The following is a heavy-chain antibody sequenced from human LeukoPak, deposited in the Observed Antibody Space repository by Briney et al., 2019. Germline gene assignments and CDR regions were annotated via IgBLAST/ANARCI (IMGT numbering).Heavy chain of an antibody. CDR2: IYPGDSDT. Sequence: GESLNISCTASGYSFTDYLIAWVRQMPGKGLEWMAIIYPGDSDTIYSPSFQGQVTISADKSISTAYLQWSSLKASDTATYYCARRSGGIAADYWGQGTLVTVSS. V-gene: IGHV5-51*01. CDR3: ARRSGGIAADY. CDR1: GYSFTDYL. J-gene: IGHJ4*02. D-gene: IGHD6-25*01.